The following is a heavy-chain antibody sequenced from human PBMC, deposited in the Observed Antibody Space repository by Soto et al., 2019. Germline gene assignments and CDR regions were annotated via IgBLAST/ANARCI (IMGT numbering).Heavy chain of an antibody. J-gene: IGHJ6*02. CDR2: IDWDDDK. CDR1: GFSLSTSGMC. V-gene: IGHV2-70*01. Sequence: ESGPTLVNPTQTLTLTCTFSGFSLSTSGMCVSWIRQPPGKALEWLALIDWDDDKYYSTSLKTRLTISKDTSKNQVVLTMTNMDPVDTATYYCARIRAAYSGSYYDYYYYGMDVWGQGTTVTVSS. D-gene: IGHD1-26*01. CDR3: ARIRAAYSGSYYDYYYYGMDV.